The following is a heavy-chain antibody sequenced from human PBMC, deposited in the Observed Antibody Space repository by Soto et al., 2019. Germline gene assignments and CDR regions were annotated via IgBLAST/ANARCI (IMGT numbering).Heavy chain of an antibody. CDR1: GYTFTSYG. J-gene: IGHJ6*02. CDR2: FSAYNGNT. Sequence: QVKLVQSGAEVKKPGASVKVSCKASGYTFTSYGISWVRQAPGQGLEWMGWFSAYNGNTNYAQKLQGRVTMTTETSTSTAYMELGSLRSDDTAVYYCARDRVADYYDILAGYYALYYYYGMDVWGQGTTVTVSS. CDR3: ARDRVADYYDILAGYYALYYYYGMDV. D-gene: IGHD3-9*01. V-gene: IGHV1-18*01.